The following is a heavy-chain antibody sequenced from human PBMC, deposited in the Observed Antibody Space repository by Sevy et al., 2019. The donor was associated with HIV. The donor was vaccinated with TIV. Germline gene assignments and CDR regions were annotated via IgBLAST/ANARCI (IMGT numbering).Heavy chain of an antibody. CDR3: AKSDVTSIAAAGYYFDY. Sequence: GGSLRLSCAASGFTFSSYGMHWVRQAPGKGLEWVAVISYDGSNKYYADSVKGRFTISRDNSKNTQYLQMNSLRAEDTAVYYCAKSDVTSIAAAGYYFDYWGQGTLVTVSS. J-gene: IGHJ4*02. D-gene: IGHD6-13*01. CDR1: GFTFSSYG. CDR2: ISYDGSNK. V-gene: IGHV3-30*18.